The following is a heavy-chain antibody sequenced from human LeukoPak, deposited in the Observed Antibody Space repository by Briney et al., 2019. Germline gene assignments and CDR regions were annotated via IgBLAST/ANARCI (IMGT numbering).Heavy chain of an antibody. J-gene: IGHJ3*02. CDR3: ARDNRGSYDAFGI. D-gene: IGHD3-10*01. CDR1: GYIFSDYH. V-gene: IGHV1-2*02. CDR2: INPNSGGT. Sequence: GASVKVSCKASGYIFSDYHMHWARQAPGQGLEWLGWINPNSGGTNYAQKFQDRVIMTRDTSISTVYMELSRLRSDDTAMFYCARDNRGSYDAFGIWGQGTKVTVSS.